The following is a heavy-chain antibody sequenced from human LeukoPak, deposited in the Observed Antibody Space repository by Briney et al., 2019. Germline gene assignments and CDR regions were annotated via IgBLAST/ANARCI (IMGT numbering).Heavy chain of an antibody. D-gene: IGHD6-19*01. Sequence: GGSLRLSCVVSGFTIGNYGMHWVRQAPDKGLEWVAMISHDGGSEHYGDSVKGRFTTSRDISKNTLYLRMSSLRVEDTAVYYCAKDWGSSGWYNWFDPWGQGTLVTVSS. CDR2: ISHDGGSE. J-gene: IGHJ5*02. CDR1: GFTIGNYG. CDR3: AKDWGSSGWYNWFDP. V-gene: IGHV3-30*18.